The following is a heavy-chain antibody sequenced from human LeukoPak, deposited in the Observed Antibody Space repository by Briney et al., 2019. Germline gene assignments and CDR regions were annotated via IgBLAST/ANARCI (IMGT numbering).Heavy chain of an antibody. CDR2: IYTSGST. CDR3: AAEYYDFWSGYWAHQTGNWFDP. Sequence: PSETLSLTCTVSGGSISSYYWSWIRQPAGKGLEWIGRIYTSGSTNYNPSLKSRVTMSVDTSKNQFSLKLSSVTAADTAVYYCAAEYYDFWSGYWAHQTGNWFDPWGQGTLVTVSS. CDR1: GGSISSYY. D-gene: IGHD3-3*01. V-gene: IGHV4-4*07. J-gene: IGHJ5*02.